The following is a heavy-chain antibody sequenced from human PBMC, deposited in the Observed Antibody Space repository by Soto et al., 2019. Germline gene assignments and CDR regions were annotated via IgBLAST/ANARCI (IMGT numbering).Heavy chain of an antibody. CDR1: GGSINSYY. D-gene: IGHD3-22*01. V-gene: IGHV4-59*01. CDR3: ARVPYYYDRSGYADDSFDI. CDR2: IYHSGST. Sequence: QVQLQESGPGLVKPSETLSLTCTVSGGSINSYYWTWLRQPPGKGLEWIGYIYHSGSTNYSPSLKRRVTISVDTSKNQFSLKLSSVTAADTAVYYCARVPYYYDRSGYADDSFDIWGQGTMVTVSS. J-gene: IGHJ3*02.